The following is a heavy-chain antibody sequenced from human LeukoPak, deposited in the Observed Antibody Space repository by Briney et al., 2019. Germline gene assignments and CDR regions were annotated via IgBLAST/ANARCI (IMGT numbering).Heavy chain of an antibody. J-gene: IGHJ4*02. CDR2: IIPIFGTA. CDR3: ARVAVEWLAVHSTPNFDY. D-gene: IGHD6-19*01. V-gene: IGHV1-69*06. Sequence: ASVKVSCKASGGTFSSYAISWVRQAPGQGLEWMGGIIPIFGTANYAQKFQGRVTITADKSTSTAYMELRSLRSDDTAVYYCARVAVEWLAVHSTPNFDYWGQGTLVTVSS. CDR1: GGTFSSYA.